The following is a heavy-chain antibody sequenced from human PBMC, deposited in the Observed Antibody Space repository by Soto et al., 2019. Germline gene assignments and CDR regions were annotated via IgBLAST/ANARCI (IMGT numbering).Heavy chain of an antibody. Sequence: PSETLSLTCTVSCGPRSSGDYYWSWTRPPLGKGLEWIGYIYYSGSTYYNPSLKSRVTISVDMSKNQFSLKLSSVTAADTAVYYCARDPKILFNEPKTSGVNDYWGQGTLVTVSS. CDR2: IYYSGST. CDR1: CGPRSSGDYY. V-gene: IGHV4-30-4*02. CDR3: ARDPKILFNEPKTSGVNDY. J-gene: IGHJ4*02. D-gene: IGHD3-10*01.